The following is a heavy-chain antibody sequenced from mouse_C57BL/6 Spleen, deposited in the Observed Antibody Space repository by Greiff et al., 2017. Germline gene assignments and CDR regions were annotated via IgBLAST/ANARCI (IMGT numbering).Heavy chain of an antibody. V-gene: IGHV5-17*01. CDR1: GFTFSDYG. Sequence: EVKLMESGGGLVKPGGSLKLSCAASGFTFSDYGMHWVRQAPEKGLEWVAYSSSGSSTIYYADTVKGRFTISRDNAKNTLFLQMTSLRSEDTAMYYCARPYYGNYVFAYWGQGTLVTVSA. D-gene: IGHD2-10*01. J-gene: IGHJ3*01. CDR3: ARPYYGNYVFAY. CDR2: SSSGSSTI.